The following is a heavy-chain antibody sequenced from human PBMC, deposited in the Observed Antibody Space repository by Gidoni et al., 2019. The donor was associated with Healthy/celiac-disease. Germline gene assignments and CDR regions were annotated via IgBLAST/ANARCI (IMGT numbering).Heavy chain of an antibody. V-gene: IGHV1-69*01. CDR3: ARDLRAAAGKLGIHQPTYYYYYYMDV. Sequence: QVQLVQSGAEVKKPGSSVKVSCKASGGTFSSYAISWLRQAPGQGLEWMGGIIPIFGTANYAQKFQGRVTITADESTSTAYMELSSLRSEDTAVYYCARDLRAAAGKLGIHQPTYYYYYYMDVWGKGTTVTVSS. CDR2: IIPIFGTA. D-gene: IGHD6-13*01. J-gene: IGHJ6*03. CDR1: GGTFSSYA.